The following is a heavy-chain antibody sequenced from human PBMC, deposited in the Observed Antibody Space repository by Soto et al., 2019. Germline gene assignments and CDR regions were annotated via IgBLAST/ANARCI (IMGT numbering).Heavy chain of an antibody. V-gene: IGHV3-33*01. J-gene: IGHJ3*01. CDR3: EGRDDPFHV. CDR2: IWHDGSHK. Sequence: QVQLVESGGGVVQPERSLRLSCVATGLTFSNYGIHWVRQATGRGLEWVAVIWHDGSHKYSADSVRGRFTISRYNSKNTVYLQMNSLRAEDTAVYYCEGRDDPFHVWGQGTMVTVSS. CDR1: GLTFSNYG.